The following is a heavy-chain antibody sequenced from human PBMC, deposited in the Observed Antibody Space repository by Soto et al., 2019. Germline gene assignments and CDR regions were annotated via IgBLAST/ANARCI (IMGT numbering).Heavy chain of an antibody. Sequence: ASVKVSCKASGYTFTSYGISWVRQAPGQGLEWMGWISAYNGNTNYAQKLQGRVTMTTDTSTSTAYTELRSLRSDDTAVYYCARVTGDGVGYDAFDIWGQGTMVTVSS. V-gene: IGHV1-18*01. J-gene: IGHJ3*02. CDR3: ARVTGDGVGYDAFDI. CDR1: GYTFTSYG. D-gene: IGHD4-17*01. CDR2: ISAYNGNT.